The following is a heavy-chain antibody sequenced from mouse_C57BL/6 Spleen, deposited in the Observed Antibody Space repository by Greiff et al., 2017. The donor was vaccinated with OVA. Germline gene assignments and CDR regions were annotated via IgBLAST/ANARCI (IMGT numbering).Heavy chain of an antibody. CDR3: ARIGGDDGCSAWFAY. Sequence: QVPLKESGPGILQPSQSLSLSCASSGFSLSTFCMGVGRLRHAPGMGLVWLVNIWWDDDKYYNPALKGRLTISKDTSKNQVFIKVANVDTADTATYSCARIGGDDGCSAWFAYWGQGTLVTVSA. V-gene: IGHV8-8*01. J-gene: IGHJ3*01. D-gene: IGHD2-3*01. CDR1: GFSLSTFCMG. CDR2: IWWDDDK.